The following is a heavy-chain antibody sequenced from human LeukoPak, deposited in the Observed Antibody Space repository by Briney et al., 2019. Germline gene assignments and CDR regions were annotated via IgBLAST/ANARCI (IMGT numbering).Heavy chain of an antibody. CDR3: ARDRGSNNYFDH. CDR1: GFTFSSYS. J-gene: IGHJ4*02. Sequence: GGSLRLSCAASGFTFSSYSMTWVRQAPGKGLEWVSSISSSSTYIYYADSVKGRFTISRDNANSSLFLQMNSLRAEDTALYYCARDRGSNNYFDHWGQGTLVTVSS. V-gene: IGHV3-21*04. CDR2: ISSSSTYI. D-gene: IGHD2-2*01.